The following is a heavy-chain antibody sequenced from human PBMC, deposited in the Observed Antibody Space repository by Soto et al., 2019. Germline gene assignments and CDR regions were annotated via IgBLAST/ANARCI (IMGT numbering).Heavy chain of an antibody. CDR3: AKDRVPSLYSSSWYSEPRYFFDF. CDR2: ISGSGGST. V-gene: IGHV3-23*01. CDR1: GFTFSSYA. D-gene: IGHD6-13*01. Sequence: PGGSLRLSCAASGFTFSSYAMSWVRQAPGKGLEWVSAISGSGGSTYYADSVKGRFTISRDNSKNTLYLQMNSLRAEDTAVYYCAKDRVPSLYSSSWYSEPRYFFDFWGQGSLVTGSS. J-gene: IGHJ4*02.